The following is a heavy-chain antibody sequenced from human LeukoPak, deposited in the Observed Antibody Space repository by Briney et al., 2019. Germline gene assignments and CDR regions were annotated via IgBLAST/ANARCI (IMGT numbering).Heavy chain of an antibody. CDR2: IVVGSGNT. V-gene: IGHV1-58*01. Sequence: SVKVSCKASGFTFTSSAVQWVRQARGQRLEWIGWIVVGSGNTNYAQKFQERVTITRDMSTSTAYMELSSLRSEDTAVYYCAAAGVATDYFDYWGQGTLVTVSS. D-gene: IGHD5-12*01. J-gene: IGHJ4*02. CDR1: GFTFTSSA. CDR3: AAAGVATDYFDY.